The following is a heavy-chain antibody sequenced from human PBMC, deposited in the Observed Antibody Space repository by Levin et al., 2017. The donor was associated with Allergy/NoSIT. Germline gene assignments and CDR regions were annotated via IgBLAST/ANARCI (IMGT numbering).Heavy chain of an antibody. D-gene: IGHD6-13*01. V-gene: IGHV4-30-2*01. CDR2: IYHSGST. Sequence: PSETLSLTCAVSGGSISSGGYSWSWIRQPPGKGLEWIGYIYHSGSTYYNPSLKSRVTISVDRSKNQFSLKLSSVTAADTAVYYCARDAAAGPYFDYWGQGTLVTVSS. CDR3: ARDAAAGPYFDY. CDR1: GGSISSGGYS. J-gene: IGHJ4*02.